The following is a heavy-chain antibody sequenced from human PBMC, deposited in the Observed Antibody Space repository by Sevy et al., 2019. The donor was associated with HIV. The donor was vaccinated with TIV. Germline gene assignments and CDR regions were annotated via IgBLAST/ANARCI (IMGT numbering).Heavy chain of an antibody. D-gene: IGHD6-6*01. V-gene: IGHV3-74*01. J-gene: IGHJ4*02. CDR2: ISSDGSST. CDR3: VRDGRAARDFDY. CDR1: GFTFSIYW. Sequence: GGSLRLSCAASGFTFSIYWMHWVRHAPGKGLVWVSRISSDGSSTTYADSVRGLFTISRDNAKNTRYLQMKSLRAEETAVYYCVRDGRAARDFDYWGQGTLVTVSS.